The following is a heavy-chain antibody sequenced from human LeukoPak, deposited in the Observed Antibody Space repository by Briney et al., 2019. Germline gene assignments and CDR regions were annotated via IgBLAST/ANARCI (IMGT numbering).Heavy chain of an antibody. J-gene: IGHJ4*02. V-gene: IGHV1-18*01. D-gene: IGHD3-22*01. CDR3: ARDQGYYYDSSGLGY. CDR1: GYTFTSYG. CDR2: ISAYNGNT. Sequence: ASVKVSCKASGYTFTSYGISWVRQAPGQGLEWMGWISAYNGNTNYAQKLQGRVTMTTDTSTSTAYMELRSLRSDDTAVYYCARDQGYYYDSSGLGYWGQGTLVTVSS.